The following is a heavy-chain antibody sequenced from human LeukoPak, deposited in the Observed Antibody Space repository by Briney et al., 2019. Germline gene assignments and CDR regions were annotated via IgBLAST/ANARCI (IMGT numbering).Heavy chain of an antibody. CDR2: INTRSYI. CDR1: GFTFSSYS. Sequence: EGSLRLSCAASGFTFSSYSLNWVRQAPGKGLEWVSSINTRSYIYSADSVKGRFTISRDNDKNSVYLQMNSLRAEDTAVYYCAREGGYCYGASCRFFDSWGQGTLLTVSS. J-gene: IGHJ4*02. CDR3: AREGGYCYGASCRFFDS. D-gene: IGHD2-15*01. V-gene: IGHV3-21*01.